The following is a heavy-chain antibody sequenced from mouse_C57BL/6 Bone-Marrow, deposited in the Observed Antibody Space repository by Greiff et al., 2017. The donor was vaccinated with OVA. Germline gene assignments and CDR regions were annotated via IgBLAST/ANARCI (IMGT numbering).Heavy chain of an antibody. Sequence: VKVVESGPGLVQPSQSLSITCTVSGFSLTSYGVHWVRQSPGKGLEWLGVIWSGGSTDYNAAFISRLSISKDNSKSQVFFKMNSLQADDTAIYYCARNTLYYYGSSYWYYFDYWGQGTTLTVSS. CDR3: ARNTLYYYGSSYWYYFDY. CDR2: IWSGGST. D-gene: IGHD1-1*01. CDR1: GFSLTSYG. J-gene: IGHJ2*01. V-gene: IGHV2-2*01.